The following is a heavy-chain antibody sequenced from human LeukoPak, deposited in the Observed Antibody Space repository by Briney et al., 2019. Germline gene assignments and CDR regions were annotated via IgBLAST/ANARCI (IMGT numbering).Heavy chain of an antibody. D-gene: IGHD3-3*01. CDR2: IWYDGSNK. J-gene: IGHJ3*01. V-gene: IGHV3-33*06. CDR3: AKPSHPTYYDFWSGYPPYAFDV. CDR1: GFTFSSYG. Sequence: GGSLRLSCAASGFTFSSYGMHWVRQAPGKGLEWAAVIWYDGSNKYYADSVKGRFTISRDNSKNTLYLQMNSLRAEDTAVYYCAKPSHPTYYDFWSGYPPYAFDVWGQGTMVTVSS.